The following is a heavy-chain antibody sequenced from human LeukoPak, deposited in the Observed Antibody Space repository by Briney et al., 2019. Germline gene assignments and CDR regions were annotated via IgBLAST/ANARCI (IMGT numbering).Heavy chain of an antibody. J-gene: IGHJ6*02. D-gene: IGHD2-2*01. V-gene: IGHV1-46*01. Sequence: ASVKVSCKASGYTFTSYYMHWVRQAPGQGLEWMGIINPSGGSTSYAQKFQGRVTITADESTSTAYMELSSLRSEDTAVYYCARAPNNIVVVPAAMPYWYYYGMDVWGQGTTVTVSS. CDR2: INPSGGST. CDR1: GYTFTSYY. CDR3: ARAPNNIVVVPAAMPYWYYYGMDV.